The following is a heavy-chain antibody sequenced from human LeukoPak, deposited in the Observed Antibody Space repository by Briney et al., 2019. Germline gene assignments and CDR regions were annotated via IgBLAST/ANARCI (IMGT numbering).Heavy chain of an antibody. CDR2: INHSGST. V-gene: IGHV4-34*01. D-gene: IGHD7-27*01. J-gene: IGHJ3*02. Sequence: SETLSLTCAVYGGSFSGYYWSWIRQPPGKGLEWIGEINHSGSTNYNPSLKSRVTISVDTSKNQLSLKLSSVTAADTAVYYCARPRLTGVAFDIWGQGTMVTVSS. CDR1: GGSFSGYY. CDR3: ARPRLTGVAFDI.